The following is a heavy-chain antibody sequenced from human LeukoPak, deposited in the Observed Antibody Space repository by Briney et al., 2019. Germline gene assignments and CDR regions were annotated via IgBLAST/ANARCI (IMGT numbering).Heavy chain of an antibody. Sequence: GGSLRLSCAASGFTFSDYNMRWIRQAPGKGLEWVSSIIRSGSTKYYADSVKGRFTISRDNARNSLYLQMNSLRAEDTAVYYCARGSQRVASQDNWFDPWGQGTLVTVSS. V-gene: IGHV3-11*04. CDR1: GFTFSDYN. CDR2: IIRSGSTK. D-gene: IGHD5-12*01. J-gene: IGHJ5*02. CDR3: ARGSQRVASQDNWFDP.